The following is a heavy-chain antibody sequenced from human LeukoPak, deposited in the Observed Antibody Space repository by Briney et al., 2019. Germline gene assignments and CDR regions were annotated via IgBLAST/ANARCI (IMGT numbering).Heavy chain of an antibody. Sequence: GGSLRLSCSASGFTFSAYWMSWVRQAPGKGLERVANIKQDGSEKYYVDSVKGRFTISRDNAKNSLYLQMNSLRGEDTAVYYCARDTPGEESHWGQGTLVTVSS. CDR1: GFTFSAYW. CDR3: ARDTPGEESH. D-gene: IGHD2-2*01. J-gene: IGHJ4*02. V-gene: IGHV3-7*01. CDR2: IKQDGSEK.